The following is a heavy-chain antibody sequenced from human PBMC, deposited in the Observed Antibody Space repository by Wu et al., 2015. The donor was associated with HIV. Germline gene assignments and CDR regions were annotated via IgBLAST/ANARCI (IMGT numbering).Heavy chain of an antibody. J-gene: IGHJ6*02. Sequence: QVQLVQSGAEVKRPGASVKVSCKASEYTLSSSDMHWVRQATGQGLEWLGWMNPETGKSVYAQKFQDRVTMTRNTSISTAYMELSGLKSEDTAVYYCARRGSWGDHTNMIRGGLDVWGRGTTVTVSS. CDR2: MNPETGKS. CDR1: EYTLSSSD. V-gene: IGHV1-8*01. D-gene: IGHD3-10*01. CDR3: ARRGSWGDHTNMIRGGLDV.